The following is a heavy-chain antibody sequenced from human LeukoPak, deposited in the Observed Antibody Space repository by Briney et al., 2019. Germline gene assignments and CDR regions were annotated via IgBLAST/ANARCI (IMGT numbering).Heavy chain of an antibody. Sequence: ASVKVSCKASGYIFTGYYMHWVRQAPGQGLEWMGWINPNSGGTNYAQKFQGRVTMTRDTSISTAYMELSRLRSDDTAVYYCARDSVDYGDYVGYYYYYYMDVWGKGTTVTISS. CDR1: GYIFTGYY. D-gene: IGHD4-17*01. CDR2: INPNSGGT. J-gene: IGHJ6*03. V-gene: IGHV1-2*02. CDR3: ARDSVDYGDYVGYYYYYYMDV.